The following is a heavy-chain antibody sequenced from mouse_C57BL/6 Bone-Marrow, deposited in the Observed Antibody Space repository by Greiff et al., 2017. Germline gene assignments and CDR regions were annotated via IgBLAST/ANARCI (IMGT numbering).Heavy chain of an antibody. CDR3: ARYYGRGSWYFDV. J-gene: IGHJ1*03. Sequence: QVQLQQPGAELVRPGSSVKLSCKASGYTFTSYWMDWVKQRPGQGLEWIGNIYPSDSETHYNQKFKDKATLTVDKSSSTAYMQLSSLTSEDSAVYYCARYYGRGSWYFDVWGTGTTVTVSS. CDR1: GYTFTSYW. V-gene: IGHV1-61*01. CDR2: IYPSDSET. D-gene: IGHD1-1*01.